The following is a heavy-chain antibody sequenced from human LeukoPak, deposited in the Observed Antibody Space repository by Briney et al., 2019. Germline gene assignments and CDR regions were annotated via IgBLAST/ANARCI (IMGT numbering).Heavy chain of an antibody. V-gene: IGHV4-34*01. D-gene: IGHD6-6*01. Sequence: SETLSLTCAVYGGSFSGYYWSWIRQPPGKGLEWIGEINHSGSTNYNPSLKSRVTISVDTSKNQFSLKLSSVTAADTAVYYCARQTQGIAAREDHYYYYMDVWGKGTTVTVSS. CDR1: GGSFSGYY. J-gene: IGHJ6*03. CDR2: INHSGST. CDR3: ARQTQGIAAREDHYYYYMDV.